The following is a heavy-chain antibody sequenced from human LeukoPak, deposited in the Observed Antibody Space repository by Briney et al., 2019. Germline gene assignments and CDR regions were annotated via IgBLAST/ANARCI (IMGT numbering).Heavy chain of an antibody. CDR1: GGSISSNNYY. CDR3: ARHGPLPWYQLLWSHAFDI. Sequence: SETLSLTCTVSGGSISSNNYYWSWIRQPAGTGLEWIGRIYTSGSTNYNPSLKSRVTMSVDTSKNQFSLKLSSVTAADTAVYYCARHGPLPWYQLLWSHAFDIWGQGTMVTVSS. CDR2: IYTSGST. J-gene: IGHJ3*02. D-gene: IGHD2-2*01. V-gene: IGHV4-61*02.